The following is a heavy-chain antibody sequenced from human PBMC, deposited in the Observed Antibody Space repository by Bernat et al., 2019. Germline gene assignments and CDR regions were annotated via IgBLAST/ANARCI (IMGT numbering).Heavy chain of an antibody. CDR3: ASRYCSGGRCYFDH. CDR2: ISSSGSTI. D-gene: IGHD2-15*01. CDR1: AFTFSDYY. J-gene: IGHJ4*02. Sequence: QVQLVESGGGLVKPGGSLRLSRAASAFTFSDYYMSWVRQAPGKGLEWVSYISSSGSTIYYADSVKGRFTISRDNAKNSLYLQMNSLRAEDTAVYYCASRYCSGGRCYFDHWGQGTLVTVSS. V-gene: IGHV3-11*01.